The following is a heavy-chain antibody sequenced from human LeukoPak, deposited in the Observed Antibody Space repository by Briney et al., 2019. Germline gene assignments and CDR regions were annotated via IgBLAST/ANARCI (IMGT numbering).Heavy chain of an antibody. V-gene: IGHV4-59*01. J-gene: IGHJ5*02. D-gene: IGHD1-26*01. Sequence: SETLSLTCSVSGASINSYYWNWIRQPPGKGLEWIGNTYSSGSTNYNPSLKSRVTISRDTSKNQFSLKMSSVTAADTAVYYCAKDWELGSWGQGTLVTVSS. CDR2: TYSSGST. CDR3: AKDWELGS. CDR1: GASINSYY.